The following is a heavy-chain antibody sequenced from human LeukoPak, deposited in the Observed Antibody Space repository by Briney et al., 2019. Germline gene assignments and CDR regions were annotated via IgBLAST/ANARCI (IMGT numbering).Heavy chain of an antibody. CDR3: ARASPAAGYYYYYYMDV. J-gene: IGHJ6*03. CDR1: GGSISSYY. D-gene: IGHD6-13*01. V-gene: IGHV4-4*07. Sequence: PSETLSLTCTVSGGSISSYYWSWIRQPAGKGLEWIGRIDTSGNTNYKPSLKSRVTISVDTSKNQFSLKLSSVTAADTAVYYCARASPAAGYYYYYYMDVWGKGTTVTVSS. CDR2: IDTSGNT.